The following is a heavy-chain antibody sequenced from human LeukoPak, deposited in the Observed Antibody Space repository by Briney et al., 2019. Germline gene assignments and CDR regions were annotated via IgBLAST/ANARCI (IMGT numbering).Heavy chain of an antibody. J-gene: IGHJ2*01. CDR1: GFTFSYYA. Sequence: GGSLRLSFAASGFTFSYYAMHWVRQAPGKGLEWVSSISGRSEYIYYADSVKGRFTISRDSAKKSLYLQMNGLRAEDTAVYYCLRHFDLWGRGTLVTVSS. CDR3: LRHFDL. CDR2: ISGRSEYI. V-gene: IGHV3-21*01. D-gene: IGHD3-10*01.